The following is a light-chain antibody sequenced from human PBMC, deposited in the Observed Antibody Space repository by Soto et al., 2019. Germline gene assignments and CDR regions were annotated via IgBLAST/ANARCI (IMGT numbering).Light chain of an antibody. CDR1: QSVSSN. CDR3: QQYNKWPQT. V-gene: IGKV3-15*01. Sequence: EIVMTQSPATLSVSPGERATLSCRASQSVSSNLAWYQQRPGQAPRLLIYGASKRAIGLPARFSGSGSGTEFTLTITSLRSEDFAVYYCQQYNKWPQTFGQGTKVDIK. CDR2: GAS. J-gene: IGKJ1*01.